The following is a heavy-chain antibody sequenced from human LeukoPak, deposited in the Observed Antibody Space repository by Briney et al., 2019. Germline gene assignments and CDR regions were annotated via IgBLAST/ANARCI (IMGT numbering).Heavy chain of an antibody. V-gene: IGHV1-69*13. Sequence: SAKVSCKASAGTFSSYAISRMRQARGQRIDGMGGIIPISGPAKYAQKFEGRVTINADESTSTAYMELSSLRSEDTAVYYCARDRWEPYDAFDIWGQGTIVNVSS. J-gene: IGHJ3*02. D-gene: IGHD4-23*01. CDR3: ARDRWEPYDAFDI. CDR1: AGTFSSYA. CDR2: IIPISGPA.